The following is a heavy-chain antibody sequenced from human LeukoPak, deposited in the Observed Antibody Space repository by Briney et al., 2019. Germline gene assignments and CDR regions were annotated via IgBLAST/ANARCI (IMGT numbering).Heavy chain of an antibody. CDR1: GGSISGGY. D-gene: IGHD4-11*01. CDR2: VYTSGST. J-gene: IGHJ4*02. CDR3: AKSYFDYSTYYSYYFNL. V-gene: IGHV4-4*09. Sequence: SETLSLTYTVSGGSISGGYWSWIRQPPGRGLEWIGYVYTSGSTNYNPSLKSRVTISVDTSKSQFALKLSSVTAADTAVYYCAKSYFDYSTYYSYYFNLWGQGALVTVSS.